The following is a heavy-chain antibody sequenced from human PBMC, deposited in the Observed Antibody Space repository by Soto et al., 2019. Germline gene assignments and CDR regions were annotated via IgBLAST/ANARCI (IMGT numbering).Heavy chain of an antibody. Sequence: VGSLILSCSSSGLPCSCHWMTWVRQTPGEGLQWVAAIKPDGSETFYVDSVKGRFTISRDNARNSLFLQMDSLRAEDTAVYYCTSRPSGMTYHAVFDFWGQGTLVTV. CDR3: TSRPSGMTYHAVFDF. V-gene: IGHV3-7*03. J-gene: IGHJ4*02. CDR1: GLPCSCHW. CDR2: IKPDGSET. D-gene: IGHD2-21*02.